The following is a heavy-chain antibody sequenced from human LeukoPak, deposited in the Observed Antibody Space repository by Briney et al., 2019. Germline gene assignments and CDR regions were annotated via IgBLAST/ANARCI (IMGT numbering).Heavy chain of an antibody. J-gene: IGHJ4*02. CDR2: IIPIFGTA. CDR3: ASYYYDSSGYYSFDY. D-gene: IGHD3-22*01. Sequence: SVKVSCKASGGTFISYAISWVRQAPGQGLEWMGGIIPIFGTANYAQRFQGRVTITADESTSTAYMELSSLRSEDTAVYYCASYYYDSSGYYSFDYWGQGTLVTVSS. CDR1: GGTFISYA. V-gene: IGHV1-69*13.